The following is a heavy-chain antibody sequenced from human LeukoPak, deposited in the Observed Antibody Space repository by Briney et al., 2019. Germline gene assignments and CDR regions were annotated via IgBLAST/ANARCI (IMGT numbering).Heavy chain of an antibody. J-gene: IGHJ4*02. CDR3: ARARIRGILGSSGPDSDY. CDR1: GFTFSSYA. V-gene: IGHV3-21*01. D-gene: IGHD3-22*01. CDR2: ISSSSSYI. Sequence: PGGSLKLSCAASGFTFSSYAMSWVRQAPGKGLEWVSSISSSSSYIYYADSVKGRFTVSRDNAKNSLYLQMNSLRAEDTAVYYCARARIRGILGSSGPDSDYWGQGTLVTVSS.